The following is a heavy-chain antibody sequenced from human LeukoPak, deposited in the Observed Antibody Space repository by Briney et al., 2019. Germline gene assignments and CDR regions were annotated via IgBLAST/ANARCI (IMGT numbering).Heavy chain of an antibody. D-gene: IGHD5-18*01. CDR3: ARDLYSYGSDY. Sequence: PGGSLRLSCAASGFTFSSYSVNWVRQAPGQGLEWVSSMSSSSSYIYYADSVKGRFTISRDNANNSLYLQMNSLSAEDTAVYYCARDLYSYGSDYWGQGTLVTVSS. J-gene: IGHJ4*02. V-gene: IGHV3-21*01. CDR1: GFTFSSYS. CDR2: MSSSSSYI.